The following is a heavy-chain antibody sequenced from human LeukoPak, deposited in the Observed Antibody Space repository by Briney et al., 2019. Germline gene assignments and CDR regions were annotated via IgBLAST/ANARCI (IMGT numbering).Heavy chain of an antibody. V-gene: IGHV3-15*01. CDR1: GFTFSNAW. Sequence: GGSLRLSCAASGFTFSNAWMSWVRQAPGKGLEWVGRIKSKTDGGTTDYAAPGKGIFTSAREEAKNTLYLQMNSLKTEDTAVYYCTTEGPFDSSGYSVLPYWGQGTLVTVSS. D-gene: IGHD3-22*01. CDR3: TTEGPFDSSGYSVLPY. J-gene: IGHJ4*02. CDR2: IKSKTDGGTT.